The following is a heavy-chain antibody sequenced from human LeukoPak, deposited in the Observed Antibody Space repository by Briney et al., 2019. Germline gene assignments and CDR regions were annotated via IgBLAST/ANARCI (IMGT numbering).Heavy chain of an antibody. V-gene: IGHV1-46*01. CDR3: ARDPGYDTGGYYYGYFDY. CDR2: INPSGGNT. J-gene: IGHJ4*02. Sequence: ASVKVSCKASGYTFTSYYMHWVRQAPGQGLEWMGIINPSGGNTTYAQKFQGRVTMTRDMSTSTVYMELSSLRSEDTAVYYCARDPGYDTGGYYYGYFDYWGLGTLVTVSS. CDR1: GYTFTSYY. D-gene: IGHD3-22*01.